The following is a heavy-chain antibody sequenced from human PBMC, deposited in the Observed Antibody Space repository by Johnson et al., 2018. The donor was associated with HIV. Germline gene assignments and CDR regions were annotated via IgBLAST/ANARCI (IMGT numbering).Heavy chain of an antibody. CDR3: ARDSSNSFRFGMYAFDI. CDR2: ISYDGSNK. CDR1: GFTVSSNY. Sequence: QVQLVESGGGVIQPGGSLRLSCAVSGFTVSSNYMSWVRQAPGKGLEWVAVISYDGSNKYYADSVKGRFTISRDNSKNTLYLQMNSLRAEDTAVYYCARDSSNSFRFGMYAFDIWGQGTMVTVSS. V-gene: IGHV3-30-3*01. J-gene: IGHJ3*02. D-gene: IGHD6-6*01.